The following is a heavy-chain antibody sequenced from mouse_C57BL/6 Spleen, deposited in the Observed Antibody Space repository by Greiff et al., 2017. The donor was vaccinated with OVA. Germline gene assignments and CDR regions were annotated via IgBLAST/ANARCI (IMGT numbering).Heavy chain of an antibody. V-gene: IGHV1-66*01. Sequence: VQLQQSGPELVKPGASVRISCKASGSSFTSSYIHWVRQGPGQGLEWIGWIYPGSGNTKYNEKFKGKATLTADTSSSTAYMQLSSLTSEDSAVYYCARRAGSSYGWYFDVWGTGTTVTVSS. CDR3: ARRAGSSYGWYFDV. CDR1: GSSFTSSY. J-gene: IGHJ1*03. D-gene: IGHD1-1*01. CDR2: IYPGSGNT.